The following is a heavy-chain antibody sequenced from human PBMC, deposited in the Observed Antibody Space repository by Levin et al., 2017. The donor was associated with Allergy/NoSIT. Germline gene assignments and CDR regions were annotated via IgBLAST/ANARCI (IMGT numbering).Heavy chain of an antibody. D-gene: IGHD3/OR15-3a*01. J-gene: IGHJ6*02. CDR1: GGSISSSNYY. CDR3: ARLVARSDYYYYYYGMDG. Sequence: RSQTLSLTCTVSGGSISSSNYYWGWIRQPPGKGLEWIGNIYYSGSTYYNPSLKSRVTISVDTSKNQLSLRLSSVTAADTAVYYCARLVARSDYYYYYYGMDGWGQGTTVTVSS. V-gene: IGHV4-39*01. CDR2: IYYSGST.